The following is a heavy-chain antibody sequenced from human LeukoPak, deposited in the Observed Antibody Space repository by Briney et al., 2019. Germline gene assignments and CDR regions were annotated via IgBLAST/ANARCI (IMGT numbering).Heavy chain of an antibody. D-gene: IGHD3-3*01. CDR3: ARGENLYDFWSGYYD. V-gene: IGHV4-4*02. J-gene: IGHJ4*02. CDR2: IYHSGST. Sequence: SGTLSLTCAVSGGSISSSNWWSWVRQPPGKGLEWIGEIYHSGSTNYNPSLKSRVTISVDKSKNQFSLKLTSVTAADTAVYYCARGENLYDFWSGYYDWGQGTLVTVSS. CDR1: GGSISSSNW.